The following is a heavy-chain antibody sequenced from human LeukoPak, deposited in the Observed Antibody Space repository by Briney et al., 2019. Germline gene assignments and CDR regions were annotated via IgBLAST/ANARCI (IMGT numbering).Heavy chain of an antibody. V-gene: IGHV4-59*13. CDR1: GASFSSYY. J-gene: IGHJ5*02. D-gene: IGHD2-2*01. CDR3: ARGSTSYATHWFDP. Sequence: SETLSLTCTVSGASFSSYYWNWIRQSPGKGLEWLGNIHYRGTTNYNPSLKSRVTLSLDTSKSQFVLKVTSVTAADTAVYYCARGSTSYATHWFDPWGQGTLVTVSS. CDR2: IHYRGTT.